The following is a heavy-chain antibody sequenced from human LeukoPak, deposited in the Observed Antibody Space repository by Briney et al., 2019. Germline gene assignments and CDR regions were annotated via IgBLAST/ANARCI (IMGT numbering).Heavy chain of an antibody. J-gene: IGHJ3*02. CDR2: IYYSGST. D-gene: IGHD5-24*01. V-gene: IGHV4-59*01. Sequence: SETLSLTCTVSGGSISSYYWSWIRQPPGKGLERIGYIYYSGSTNYNPSLKSRVTISADTSKNQFSLKLSSVTAADTAVYYCARARGATIFQSAFDIWGQGTMVTVSS. CDR3: ARARGATIFQSAFDI. CDR1: GGSISSYY.